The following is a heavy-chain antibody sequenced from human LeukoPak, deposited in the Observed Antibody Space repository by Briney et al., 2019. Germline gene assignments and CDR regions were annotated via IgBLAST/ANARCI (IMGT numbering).Heavy chain of an antibody. J-gene: IGHJ3*02. V-gene: IGHV3-64*01. CDR3: ARSGDGNDAFDI. D-gene: IGHD1-14*01. Sequence: GGSLRLSCAASGFTFSSYAMHWVRQALGKGPEYVSAISSNGGSTYYANSVKGRFTISRDNSKNTLYLQMGSLRAEDMAVYYCARSGDGNDAFDIWGQGTMVTVSS. CDR1: GFTFSSYA. CDR2: ISSNGGST.